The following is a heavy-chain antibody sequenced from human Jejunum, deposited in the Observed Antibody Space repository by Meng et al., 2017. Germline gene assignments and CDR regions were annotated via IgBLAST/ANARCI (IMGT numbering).Heavy chain of an antibody. V-gene: IGHV4-4*02. CDR3: ARADYVRYFDL. J-gene: IGHJ2*01. Sequence: QVPLQESGPGLVKPSEILSLTCAVSGGSIESNNWWTWIRQPPGQGLEWIGEVYHSGSTHYNPSLQSRVTISIDNSKNRFSLSLNSVTAADTAIYYCARADYVRYFDLWGRGTLVTVSS. CDR2: VYHSGST. D-gene: IGHD3-10*02. CDR1: GGSIESNNW.